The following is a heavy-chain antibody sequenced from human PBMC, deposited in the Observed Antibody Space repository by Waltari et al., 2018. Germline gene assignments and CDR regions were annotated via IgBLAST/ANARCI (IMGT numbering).Heavy chain of an antibody. CDR3: ARDGAPAPFDY. V-gene: IGHV3-74*03. Sequence: EVQLVESGGGLVQPGGSLSLSCAASGFHFSRPGIPWVRQFPGKGLMWVSRINNDGSSTVYADSVKGRFTISRDDAKNTVSLQMNNLSAEDTALYYCARDGAPAPFDYWGQGTLVTVSS. CDR2: INNDGSST. D-gene: IGHD1-26*01. J-gene: IGHJ4*02. CDR1: GFHFSRPG.